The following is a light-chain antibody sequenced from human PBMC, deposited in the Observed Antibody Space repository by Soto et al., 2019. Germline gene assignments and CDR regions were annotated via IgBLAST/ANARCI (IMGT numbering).Light chain of an antibody. V-gene: IGKV1-27*01. Sequence: DIHLSQSRSFLSRSVGEQGTITYRASQGISNYLAWYQQKPGKVPKLLVYAASTLQSGVPSRFSGSGSGTDFTRTISSLQPEDVATYYCQKYNSAHKRFAHGTKVDI. CDR1: QGISNY. CDR2: AAS. J-gene: IGKJ1*01. CDR3: QKYNSAHKR.